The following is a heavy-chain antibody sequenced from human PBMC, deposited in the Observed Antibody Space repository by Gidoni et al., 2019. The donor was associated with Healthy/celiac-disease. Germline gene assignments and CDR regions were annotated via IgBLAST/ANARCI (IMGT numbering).Heavy chain of an antibody. V-gene: IGHV3-64D*06. J-gene: IGHJ4*02. CDR1: GFTFSSYA. Sequence: EVQLVESGGGLVQPGGSLRLSCSASGFTFSSYAMHWVRQAPGKGLEDVSAISSNGGSTYYADSVKGRVTSSRNNSKNTLYLKMCSLRAKDTAVYYCVKDNYDFWSGWTNGYFDYWGQGTLVTVSS. CDR2: ISSNGGST. D-gene: IGHD3-3*01. CDR3: VKDNYDFWSGWTNGYFDY.